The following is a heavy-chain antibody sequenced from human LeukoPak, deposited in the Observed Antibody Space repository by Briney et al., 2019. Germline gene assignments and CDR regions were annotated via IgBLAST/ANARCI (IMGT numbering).Heavy chain of an antibody. D-gene: IGHD5-24*01. CDR2: TGTAGDT. V-gene: IGHV3-13*04. Sequence: GGSLRLSCAASGFTFSSYDMHWVRQGTGKGQEWVSATGTAGDTYYPGSVKGRFTTSRENAKNSLYLQMNSLRVGDTAVYYCARGRRWGTFDIWGQGTMVTVSS. CDR3: ARGRRWGTFDI. CDR1: GFTFSSYD. J-gene: IGHJ3*02.